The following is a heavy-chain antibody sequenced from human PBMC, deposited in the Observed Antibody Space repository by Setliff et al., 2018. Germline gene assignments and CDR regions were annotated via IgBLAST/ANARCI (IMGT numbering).Heavy chain of an antibody. D-gene: IGHD6-19*01. Sequence: PGGSLRLSCAASGFTFDNCGMSWVRQVPGKGLEWVSGINWNGGNTGYADSVKGRFTISRDNAKNSLYLEMNSLRAEDTALYHCARDSRTYSSGWYANWFDPWGQGTQVTVSS. CDR1: GFTFDNCG. CDR3: ARDSRTYSSGWYANWFDP. V-gene: IGHV3-20*01. CDR2: INWNGGNT. J-gene: IGHJ5*02.